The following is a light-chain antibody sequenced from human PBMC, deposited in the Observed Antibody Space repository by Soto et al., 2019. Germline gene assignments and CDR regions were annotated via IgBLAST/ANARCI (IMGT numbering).Light chain of an antibody. J-gene: IGKJ1*01. V-gene: IGKV1-5*01. CDR2: GAS. CDR1: QSIRYY. CDR3: QHHHIYSLT. Sequence: DIQLTQSPPTLSASVGDRVTITCRASQSIRYYLAWYQQMPGKAPKLLIYGASSLQSGVPSRFSGSGSGTEFTLTISSLQPDDFATYFCQHHHIYSLTFGQGTKVEIK.